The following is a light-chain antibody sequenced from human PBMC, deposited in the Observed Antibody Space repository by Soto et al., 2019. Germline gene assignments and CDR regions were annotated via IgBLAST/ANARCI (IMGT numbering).Light chain of an antibody. J-gene: IGKJ1*01. Sequence: DIVMTQSPDSLAVSLGERATINCKSSQSVLYSSNNKNYLAWYQQKPGQPHKLLIYWASTRESGVPDRFSGSGSGTDFTLTISSLQAEDVAVYYCQQYYRTPWTFGQGTKVEIK. V-gene: IGKV4-1*01. CDR3: QQYYRTPWT. CDR1: QSVLYSSNNKNY. CDR2: WAS.